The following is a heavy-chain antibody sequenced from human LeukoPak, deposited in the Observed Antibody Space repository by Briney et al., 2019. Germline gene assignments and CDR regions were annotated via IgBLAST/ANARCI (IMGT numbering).Heavy chain of an antibody. V-gene: IGHV3-48*01. CDR3: AKDKNRDGYRYFDY. D-gene: IGHD5-24*01. CDR1: GFTFSSYS. J-gene: IGHJ4*02. Sequence: TGGSLRLSCAASGFTFSSYSMNWVRQAPGKGLEWVSYISSSSSTIYYADSVKGRFTISRDNAKNTLYLQMNSLRAEDTAVYYCAKDKNRDGYRYFDYWGQGTLVTVSS. CDR2: ISSSSSTI.